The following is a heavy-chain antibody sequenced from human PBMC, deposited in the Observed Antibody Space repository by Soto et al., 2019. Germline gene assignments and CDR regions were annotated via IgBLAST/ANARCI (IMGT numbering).Heavy chain of an antibody. V-gene: IGHV5-51*01. Sequence: GESLKISCKAVGYTFGSAWLGWVRQMPGKGPEWIGIIKPGTPDIRYSPSVRGHVTISADEGLSTAYLPWYSLKASDTGMYYCARQISHIWDFWGQGTLVTVS. CDR2: IKPGTPDI. CDR1: GYTFGSAW. J-gene: IGHJ1*01. D-gene: IGHD3-16*01. CDR3: ARQISHIWDF.